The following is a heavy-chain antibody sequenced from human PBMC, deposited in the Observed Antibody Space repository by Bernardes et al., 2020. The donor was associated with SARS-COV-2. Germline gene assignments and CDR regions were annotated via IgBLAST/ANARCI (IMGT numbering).Heavy chain of an antibody. V-gene: IGHV1-2*02. CDR2: INPNSGGT. D-gene: IGHD2-2*01. CDR1: GYTFTGYY. CDR3: ARDVVPAAISPYYFDY. Sequence: ASVKVSCKASGYTFTGYYMHWVRQAPGQGLEWMGWINPNSGGTNYAQKFQGRVTMTRDTSISTAYMELSRLRSDDTAVYYCARDVVPAAISPYYFDYWGQGTLVTVSS. J-gene: IGHJ4*02.